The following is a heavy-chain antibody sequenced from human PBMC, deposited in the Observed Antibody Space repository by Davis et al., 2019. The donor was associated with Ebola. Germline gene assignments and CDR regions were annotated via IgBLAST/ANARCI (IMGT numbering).Heavy chain of an antibody. V-gene: IGHV3-23*01. D-gene: IGHD6-19*01. CDR2: ISGSGGST. CDR1: GFTFSSYG. CDR3: AKDGYSSGWNYFDY. J-gene: IGHJ4*02. Sequence: GESLKISCAASGFTFSSYGMHWVRQAPGKGLEWVSAISGSGGSTYYADSVKGRFTISRDNSKNTLYLQMNSLRAEDTAVYYCAKDGYSSGWNYFDYWGQGTLVTVSS.